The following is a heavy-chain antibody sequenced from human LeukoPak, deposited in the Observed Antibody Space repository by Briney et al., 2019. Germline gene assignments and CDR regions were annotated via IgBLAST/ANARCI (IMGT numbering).Heavy chain of an antibody. V-gene: IGHV3-48*03. CDR3: ARAHNRDFFDA. CDR2: ISISSASI. D-gene: IGHD5-24*01. J-gene: IGHJ5*02. CDR1: GFTLNSNN. Sequence: PGGSLRLSCVASGFTLNSNNMNWVRQAPGKGLEWVAYISISSASIYYADSVKGRFTISRDNAKNSLFLQMNSLSAEDTAVYYCARAHNRDFFDAWGQGVLVTVSS.